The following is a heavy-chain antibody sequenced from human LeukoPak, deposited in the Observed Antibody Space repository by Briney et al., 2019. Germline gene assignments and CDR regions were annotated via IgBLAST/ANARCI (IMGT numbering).Heavy chain of an antibody. CDR2: IYHSGST. J-gene: IGHJ4*02. D-gene: IGHD6-13*01. Sequence: SQTLSLTCTVSGGSISSGGYYWSWIRQPPGKGLEWIGYIYHSGSTYYNPSLKSRVTISVDRSKNQFSLKLSSVTAADTAVYYCATTGDSSKVGGFDYWGQGTLVTVSS. V-gene: IGHV4-30-2*01. CDR1: GGSISSGGYY. CDR3: ATTGDSSKVGGFDY.